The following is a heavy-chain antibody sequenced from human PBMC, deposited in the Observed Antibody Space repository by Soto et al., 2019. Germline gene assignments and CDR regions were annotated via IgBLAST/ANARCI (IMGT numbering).Heavy chain of an antibody. J-gene: IGHJ4*02. CDR1: GYSINSDDY. Sequence: SETLSLTCTVSGYSINSDDYWGWIRQPPGKGLEWIASIYHSVSTFYNPSLRSRVTISIDTSKNQFYLKVSSVTAADSAVYHCARGYNEFDYWGQGTLVTVSS. CDR3: ARGYNEFDY. CDR2: IYHSVST. D-gene: IGHD1-1*01. V-gene: IGHV4-38-2*02.